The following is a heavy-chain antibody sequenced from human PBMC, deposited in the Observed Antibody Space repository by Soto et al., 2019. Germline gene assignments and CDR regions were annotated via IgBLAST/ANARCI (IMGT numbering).Heavy chain of an antibody. CDR2: IYYSGST. CDR1: GGSISSDISY. Sequence: SETLSLTCTVSGGSISSDISYWSWIRQHPGKGLECIGYIYYSGSTYYNPSLKTRVTISVDTPKNLFSLKLSSVTAADTAVYYCARAQFYSGSGRYNNLMFDPWGQGIQVTVSS. D-gene: IGHD3-10*01. CDR3: ARAQFYSGSGRYNNLMFDP. V-gene: IGHV4-31*03. J-gene: IGHJ5*02.